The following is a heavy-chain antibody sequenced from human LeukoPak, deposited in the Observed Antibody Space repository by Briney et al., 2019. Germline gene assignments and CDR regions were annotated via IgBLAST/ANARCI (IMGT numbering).Heavy chain of an antibody. D-gene: IGHD3-10*02. CDR1: GFTVSSNY. CDR3: AELGITMIGGV. V-gene: IGHV3-11*04. J-gene: IGHJ6*04. Sequence: GGSLRLSCAASGFTVSSNYMSWIRQAPGKGLEWVSYISSSGSTIYYADSVKGRFTISRDNAKNSLYLQMNSLRAEDTAVYYCAELGITMIGGVWGKGTTVTIPS. CDR2: ISSSGSTI.